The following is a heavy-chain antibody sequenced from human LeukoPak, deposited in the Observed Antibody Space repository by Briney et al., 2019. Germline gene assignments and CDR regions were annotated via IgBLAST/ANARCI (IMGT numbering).Heavy chain of an antibody. CDR2: INAGNGNT. CDR1: GHTFTSYA. V-gene: IGHV1-3*01. CDR3: ARRNLINWFDP. D-gene: IGHD1-7*01. J-gene: IGHJ5*02. Sequence: GASVKVSCKASGHTFTSYAMHWVRQAPGQRLEWMGWINAGNGNTKYSQKFQGRVTITRDTSASTAYMELSSLRSEDTAVYYSARRNLINWFDPWGQGTLVTVSS.